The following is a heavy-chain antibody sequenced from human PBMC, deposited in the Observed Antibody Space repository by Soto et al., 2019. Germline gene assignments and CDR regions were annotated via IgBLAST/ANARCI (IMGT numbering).Heavy chain of an antibody. CDR1: GFTVSSNY. CDR2: IYSGGST. Sequence: GGSLRLSCAASGFTVSSNYMSWVRQAPGKGLEWVSVIYSGGSTYYADSVKGRFTISRDNSKNTLYLQMNSLRAEDTAVYYCARDRVNIAAAGTNAFDIWGQGTMVTVSS. CDR3: ARDRVNIAAAGTNAFDI. J-gene: IGHJ3*02. D-gene: IGHD6-13*01. V-gene: IGHV3-66*01.